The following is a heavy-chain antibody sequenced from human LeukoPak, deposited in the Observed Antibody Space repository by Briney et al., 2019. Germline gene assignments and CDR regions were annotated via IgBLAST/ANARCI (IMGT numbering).Heavy chain of an antibody. J-gene: IGHJ4*02. V-gene: IGHV3-23*01. CDR1: GFTFSSYG. D-gene: IGHD3-22*01. CDR3: ARETFYYDNTGHYYSAFEDY. Sequence: PGGSLRLSCAASGFTFSSYGMSWVRQAPGKGLEWVSAISGSGGSTYYADSVKGRFTISRDNAKNSLYLQMNSLRAEDTAVYYCARETFYYDNTGHYYSAFEDYWGQGTLVTVSS. CDR2: ISGSGGST.